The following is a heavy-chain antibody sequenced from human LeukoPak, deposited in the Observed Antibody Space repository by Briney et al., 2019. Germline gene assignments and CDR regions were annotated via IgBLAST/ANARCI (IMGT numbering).Heavy chain of an antibody. CDR2: ISAYNGNT. V-gene: IGHV1-18*01. J-gene: IGHJ6*02. Sequence: ASVKVSCKASGYTFTSYGISWVRQAPGQGLEWMGWISAYNGNTNYAQKLQGRVTMTTDTSTSTAYMELSSLRSDDTAVYYCATYNVDHYQTSDGMDVWGQGTTVTVSS. D-gene: IGHD3-22*01. CDR3: ATYNVDHYQTSDGMDV. CDR1: GYTFTSYG.